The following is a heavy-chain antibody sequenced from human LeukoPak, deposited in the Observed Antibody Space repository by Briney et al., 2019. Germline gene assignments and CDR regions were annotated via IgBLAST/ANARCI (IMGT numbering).Heavy chain of an antibody. J-gene: IGHJ6*03. V-gene: IGHV4-59*12. Sequence: WETLSLTCTVSGGSISSYYWSWVRQTPGKGLEWVGYIYYSGSTNYNPSLKRRVTISVDTSKKQFSLKLRYVTAAETAVYYCARDSRCAARRFYYYYMDVWGKRTTVTVS. D-gene: IGHD6-6*01. CDR1: GGSISSYY. CDR2: IYYSGST. CDR3: ARDSRCAARRFYYYYMDV.